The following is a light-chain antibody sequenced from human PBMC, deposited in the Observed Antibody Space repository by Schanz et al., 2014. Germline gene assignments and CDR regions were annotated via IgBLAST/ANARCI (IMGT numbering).Light chain of an antibody. J-gene: IGKJ1*01. V-gene: IGKV1-5*01. CDR2: AAS. Sequence: DIQMTQSPSTLSASVGDRVTITCRASQSISSWLAWYQQKPGKAPKLLISAASGLQSGVPSRFSGSGSETDFTLTISSLQAEDVAVYYCQQYLVYRTFGQGTKVKIK. CDR3: QQYLVYRT. CDR1: QSISSW.